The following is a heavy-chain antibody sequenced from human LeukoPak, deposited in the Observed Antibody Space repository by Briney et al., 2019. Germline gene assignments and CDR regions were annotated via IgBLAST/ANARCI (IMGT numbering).Heavy chain of an antibody. J-gene: IGHJ5*02. CDR1: GFTLSSYN. V-gene: IGHV3-21*01. CDR3: ARDHRYKKPSLAYRRFDL. CDR2: INHHSGFI. D-gene: IGHD2-2*02. Sequence: GGSLRLSCAASGFTLSSYNMKWVRQAPGKGLEWVSSINHHSGFIYYADSVKGRFTISRDNAQSSLYLEMNSLRAEDTAVYYCARDHRYKKPSLAYRRFDLWGPGTLVTVSS.